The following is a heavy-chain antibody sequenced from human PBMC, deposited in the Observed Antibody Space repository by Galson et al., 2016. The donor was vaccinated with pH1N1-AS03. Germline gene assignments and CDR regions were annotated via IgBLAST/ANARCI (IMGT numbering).Heavy chain of an antibody. Sequence: SLRLSCAASGFSFSTYWMYWVRQAPGKGLVWLARINGDATTTNYADSLRGRFTISRGNAKNTLHLQMNGLRVEDTANYFCAKEVGSSGWFDACDLWGQGTVVTVSS. V-gene: IGHV3-74*01. CDR2: INGDATTT. CDR1: GFSFSTYW. CDR3: AKEVGSSGWFDACDL. D-gene: IGHD6-19*01. J-gene: IGHJ3*01.